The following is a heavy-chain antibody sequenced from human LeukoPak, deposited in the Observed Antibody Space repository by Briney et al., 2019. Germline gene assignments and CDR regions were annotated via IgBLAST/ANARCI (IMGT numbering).Heavy chain of an antibody. Sequence: GGSLRLSCAASGFTFSSYAVSWVRQAPGKGLEWVSAISGSGGSTYYADSVKGRFTISRDNSKNTLYLQMNSLRAEDTAVYYCAKDSDYGDYEKGYWGQGTLVTVSS. J-gene: IGHJ4*02. V-gene: IGHV3-23*01. D-gene: IGHD4-17*01. CDR3: AKDSDYGDYEKGY. CDR2: ISGSGGST. CDR1: GFTFSSYA.